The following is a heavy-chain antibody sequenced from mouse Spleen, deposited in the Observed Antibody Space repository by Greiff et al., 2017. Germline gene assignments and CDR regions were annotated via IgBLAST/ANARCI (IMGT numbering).Heavy chain of an antibody. J-gene: IGHJ4*01. D-gene: IGHD1-1*01. CDR2: IYPGDGDI. V-gene: IGHV1-80*01. CDR3: ARNLPGSWAMDY. Sequence: VQLQQSGAELVKPGASVKISCKASGYAFSSYWMNWVKQRPGKGLEWIGQIYPGDGDINYNGKFKGKATLTADKASSTAYMQLSSLTSEDSAVYFCARNLPGSWAMDYWGQGTSVTVSS. CDR1: GYAFSSYW.